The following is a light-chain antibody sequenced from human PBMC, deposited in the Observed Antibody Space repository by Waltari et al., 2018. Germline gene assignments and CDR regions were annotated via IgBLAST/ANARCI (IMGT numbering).Light chain of an antibody. CDR3: QQYNSFSGS. V-gene: IGKV1-5*03. J-gene: IGKJ1*01. Sequence: DIQMTQSPSTLSASVGDKVTITCRASQRINNWLAWYQLKPGRTPNLLIYDVSTLDSGVPSRFSGSGSETDFSLTISSLQPDDFGTYYCQQYNSFSGSFGQGTKVEVK. CDR1: QRINNW. CDR2: DVS.